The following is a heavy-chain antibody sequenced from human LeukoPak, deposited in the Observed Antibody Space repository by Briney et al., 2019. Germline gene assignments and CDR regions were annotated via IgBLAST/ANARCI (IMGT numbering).Heavy chain of an antibody. CDR1: GFTFDDYG. CDR2: ISGSGGST. D-gene: IGHD5-18*01. Sequence: GGSLRLSCAASGFTFDDYGMSWVRQAPGKGLEWVSAISGSGGSTYYADSVKGRFTISRDNSKNTLFLQMGSLRAEDMAVYYCARGGGRNTTMVWAFDYWGQGTLVTVSS. CDR3: ARGGGRNTTMVWAFDY. V-gene: IGHV3-23*01. J-gene: IGHJ4*02.